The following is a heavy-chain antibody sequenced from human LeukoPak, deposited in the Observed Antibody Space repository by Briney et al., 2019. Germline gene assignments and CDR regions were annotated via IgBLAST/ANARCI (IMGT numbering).Heavy chain of an antibody. CDR1: GFTFSSYA. J-gene: IGHJ4*02. Sequence: GGSPRLSCAASGFTFSSYAMSWVRQAPGKGLEWVSAISGSGGSTYYADSVKGRFTISRDNSKNTLYLQMNSLRAEDTAVYYCAKAQDVGATVYYFDYWGQGTLVTVSS. D-gene: IGHD1-26*01. CDR3: AKAQDVGATVYYFDY. V-gene: IGHV3-23*01. CDR2: ISGSGGST.